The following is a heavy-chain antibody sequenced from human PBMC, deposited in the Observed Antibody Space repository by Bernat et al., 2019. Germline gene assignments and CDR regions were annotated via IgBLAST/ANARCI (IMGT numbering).Heavy chain of an antibody. CDR1: GFTFTSSA. CDR3: AAAGSTIYDYGDYALDFDL. Sequence: QMQLVQSGPEVKKPGTSVKVSCKASGFTFTSSAMQWVRQARGQRLEWIGWIVVGSGNTNYAQKFQERVTITRDMSTSTAYMELSSLRSEDTAVYYSAAAGSTIYDYGDYALDFDLWGRGTLVTVSS. V-gene: IGHV1-58*02. CDR2: IVVGSGNT. J-gene: IGHJ2*01. D-gene: IGHD4-17*01.